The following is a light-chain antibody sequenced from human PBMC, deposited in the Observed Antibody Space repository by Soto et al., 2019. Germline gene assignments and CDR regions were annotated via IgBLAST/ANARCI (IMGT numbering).Light chain of an antibody. CDR3: QQLNNFPRT. CDR1: QGISSY. Sequence: DIQLTQSPSFLSASVGDRATITCRASQGISSYLAWYQQRPGKAPKLLMYGASTLQSGVPSRFSGSASGTTFTLTINNLQPEDFATYYCQQLNNFPRTFGQGTKVE. V-gene: IGKV1-9*01. J-gene: IGKJ1*01. CDR2: GAS.